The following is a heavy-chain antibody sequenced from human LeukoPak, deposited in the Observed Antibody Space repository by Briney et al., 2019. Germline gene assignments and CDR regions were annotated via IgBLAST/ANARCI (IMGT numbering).Heavy chain of an antibody. CDR1: GGSISSGGYY. D-gene: IGHD3-10*01. J-gene: IGHJ4*02. V-gene: IGHV4-31*03. CDR2: IYYSGST. CDR3: ARGSGLGGSWSYYYGSGSYSD. Sequence: SQTLSLTCTVSGGSISSGGYYWSWIRQHPGKGLEWIGYIYYSGSTYYNPSLKSRVTISVDTSKNQFSLKLSSVTAADTAVYYCARGSGLGGSWSYYYGSGSYSDWGQGTLVTVSS.